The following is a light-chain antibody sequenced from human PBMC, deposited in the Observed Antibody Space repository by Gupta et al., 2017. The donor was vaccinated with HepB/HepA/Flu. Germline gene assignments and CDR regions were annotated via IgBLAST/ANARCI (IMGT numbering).Light chain of an antibody. J-gene: IGKJ4*01. Sequence: EIVLTQSPGTLSLSPGERATLSCRASRSISSTFLAWDQQKPGQAPRLLISGASSRATGIPDRFSGSGSGTDFTLSISRLEAEDFAVYYCQQYGDSPLTFGGGTKVEIK. CDR2: GAS. CDR1: RSISSTF. V-gene: IGKV3-20*01. CDR3: QQYGDSPLT.